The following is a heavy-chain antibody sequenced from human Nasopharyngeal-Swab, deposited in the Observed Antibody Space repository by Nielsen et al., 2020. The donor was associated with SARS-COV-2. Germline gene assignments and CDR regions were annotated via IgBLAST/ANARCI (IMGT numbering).Heavy chain of an antibody. V-gene: IGHV4-59*01. CDR3: ARKYGSGSYIGFDP. CDR2: ISYSGDT. Sequence: SETLSLTCTVSGGSIATYYWNWIRQPPGKELEWIGYISYSGDTKYNPSLEGRVTISLDTSKNQFFLRLSAVTAADTAVYFCARKYGSGSYIGFDPWGQGTLVTVSS. CDR1: GGSIATYY. J-gene: IGHJ5*02. D-gene: IGHD3-10*01.